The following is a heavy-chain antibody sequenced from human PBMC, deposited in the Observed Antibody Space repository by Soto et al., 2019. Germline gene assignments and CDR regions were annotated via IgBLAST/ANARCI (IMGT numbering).Heavy chain of an antibody. D-gene: IGHD6-13*01. J-gene: IGHJ5*02. CDR3: ARDHFVTAAGKKGLNWFDP. CDR1: GGTFSSYA. CDR2: IIPIFGTA. Sequence: SVKVSCKASGGTFSSYAISWVRQAPGQGLEWMGGIIPIFGTANYAQKFQGRVTITADESTSTAYMELSSLRSEDTAVYYCARDHFVTAAGKKGLNWFDPWGQGTLVTVSS. V-gene: IGHV1-69*13.